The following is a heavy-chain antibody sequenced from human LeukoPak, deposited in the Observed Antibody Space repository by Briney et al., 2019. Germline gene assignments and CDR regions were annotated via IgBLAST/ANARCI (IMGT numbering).Heavy chain of an antibody. CDR3: IRSSGWPDY. D-gene: IGHD6-19*01. V-gene: IGHV3-23*01. J-gene: IGHJ4*02. CDR2: LTDRGISR. CDR1: GFSFSNFA. Sequence: GGSLRLSCEASGFSFSNFAMSWVRQAPGMGLQWVSTLTDRGISRFYADSVKGRFTISRDNSKNTLYLQMNSLRAEDTAVYYCIRSSGWPDYWGQGTLVTVSS.